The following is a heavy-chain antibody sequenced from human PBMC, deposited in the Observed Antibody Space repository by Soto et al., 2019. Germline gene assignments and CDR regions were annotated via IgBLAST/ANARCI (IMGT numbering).Heavy chain of an antibody. V-gene: IGHV1-24*01. J-gene: IGHJ4*02. CDR1: GHTLTELS. CDR2: FDPEDGET. D-gene: IGHD1-1*01. CDR3: AAGGTRWLHSPFDY. Sequence: QVQLLQSGAEVKKPGASVKVSCKVSGHTLTELSMHWVRQAPGRGLEWMGGFDPEDGETISAQKFQGRVTMTEDTSTDSTYMELTSLRSEDTAVYYCAAGGTRWLHSPFDYWGQGTLGTISS.